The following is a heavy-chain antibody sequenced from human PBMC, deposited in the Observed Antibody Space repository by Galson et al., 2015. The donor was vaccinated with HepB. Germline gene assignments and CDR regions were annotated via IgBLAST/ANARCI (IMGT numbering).Heavy chain of an antibody. CDR3: ARRALYSGYASYYFDY. Sequence: QSGAEVKKPGESLRISCKGSGYSFTSYWISWVRQMPGKGLEWMGRIDPSDSYTNYSPSFQGHVTISADKSISTAYLQWSSLKASDTSMYYCARRALYSGYASYYFDYWGQGTLVTVSS. D-gene: IGHD5-12*01. J-gene: IGHJ4*02. V-gene: IGHV5-10-1*01. CDR2: IDPSDSYT. CDR1: GYSFTSYW.